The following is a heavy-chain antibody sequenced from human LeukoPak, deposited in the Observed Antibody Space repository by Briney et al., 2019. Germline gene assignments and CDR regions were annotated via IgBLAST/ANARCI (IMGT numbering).Heavy chain of an antibody. V-gene: IGHV3-72*01. D-gene: IGHD3-9*01. CDR3: ARMYYDILTGIDY. J-gene: IGHJ4*02. Sequence: PGGSLSLSCAASGFSFSDYLMDWVRQTPGKGLEWVGRSRSKARSYSTEYAASVKGRFTISRDDSKNVLYLQMNSLKIEDAAVYYCARMYYDILTGIDYWGQGTLVTVSS. CDR2: SRSKARSYST. CDR1: GFSFSDYL.